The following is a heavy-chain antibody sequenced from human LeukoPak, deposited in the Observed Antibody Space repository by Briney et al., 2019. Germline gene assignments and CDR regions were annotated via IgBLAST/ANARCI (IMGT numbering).Heavy chain of an antibody. D-gene: IGHD6-19*01. CDR3: TTYTSGHY. V-gene: IGHV3-73*01. J-gene: IGHJ4*02. CDR1: GFSFSGFD. CDR2: ITSKANSYAT. Sequence: GGSLRLSCAASGFSFSGFDMHWVRPASGKGLEWVGRITSKANSYATAYAASVKGRFTVSRDDSKNTAYLQMRSLKTEDTAVYYCTTYTSGHYWGQGTLVTVSS.